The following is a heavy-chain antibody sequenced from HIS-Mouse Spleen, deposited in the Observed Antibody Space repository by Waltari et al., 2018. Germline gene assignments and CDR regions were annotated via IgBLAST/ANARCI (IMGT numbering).Heavy chain of an antibody. Sequence: EVQLVESGGGLVQPGGSLRLSCAASGFTFSSYWMSWVRRAPGEGRGGGANIKQDGRGKDDVDSGKGRFTISGDNAKNSLYLQMNSLRAEDTAVYYCARESMTGDWVADYWGQGTLVTVSS. CDR2: IKQDGRGK. CDR3: ARESMTGDWVADY. J-gene: IGHJ4*02. CDR1: GFTFSSYW. V-gene: IGHV3-7*01. D-gene: IGHD7-27*01.